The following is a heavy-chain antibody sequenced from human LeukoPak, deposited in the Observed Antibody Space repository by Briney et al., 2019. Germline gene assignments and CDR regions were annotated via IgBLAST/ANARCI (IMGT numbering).Heavy chain of an antibody. CDR2: IYYSRST. Sequence: SETLSLTCTVSGGSISSSIYYWRWIREPPGKGLEWIRSIYYSRSTYYNPSLKSRVTISVDTSKNQFSLKLSSVTAADTAVYYCASAYGGSSGYYFDYWGQGTLVTVSS. D-gene: IGHD4-23*01. V-gene: IGHV4-39*01. CDR1: GGSISSSIYY. J-gene: IGHJ4*02. CDR3: ASAYGGSSGYYFDY.